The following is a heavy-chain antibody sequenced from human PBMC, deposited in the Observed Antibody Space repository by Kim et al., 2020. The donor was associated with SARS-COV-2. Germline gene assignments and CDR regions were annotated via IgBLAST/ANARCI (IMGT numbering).Heavy chain of an antibody. J-gene: IGHJ4*02. D-gene: IGHD6-19*01. CDR1: GFTFSSYV. Sequence: GGSLRLSCAASGFTFSSYVMSWVRQAPGKGLEWVSAISGSGGSTYYADSVKGRFTISRDNSKNTLYLQMNSLRAEDTAVYYCAKDWFVGGWYEGLDYWGQGTLVTVSS. V-gene: IGHV3-23*01. CDR2: ISGSGGST. CDR3: AKDWFVGGWYEGLDY.